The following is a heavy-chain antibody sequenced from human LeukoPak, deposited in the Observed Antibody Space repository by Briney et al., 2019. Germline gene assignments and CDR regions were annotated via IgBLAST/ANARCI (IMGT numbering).Heavy chain of an antibody. CDR3: AKPRQVGLNDGPDY. Sequence: GGSLRLSCAASGFTFSVYAMHWVRQAPGKGLEWVAVISYDGSNKYYADSVKGRFTISRDNSKNTLYLQMNSLRAEDTAVYYCAKPRQVGLNDGPDYWGQGTLVTVSS. J-gene: IGHJ4*02. CDR1: GFTFSVYA. D-gene: IGHD1-1*01. CDR2: ISYDGSNK. V-gene: IGHV3-30-3*02.